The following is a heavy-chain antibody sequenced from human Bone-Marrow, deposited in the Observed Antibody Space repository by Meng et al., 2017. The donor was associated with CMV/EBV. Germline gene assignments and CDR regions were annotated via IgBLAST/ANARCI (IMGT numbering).Heavy chain of an antibody. CDR3: ARDGTVVVMSEGFRWFDP. CDR1: GFTFSSYS. CDR2: ISSSSSYI. J-gene: IGHJ5*02. D-gene: IGHD2-2*01. Sequence: GESLKISCAASGFTFSSYSMNWVRQAPGKGLEWVSSISSSSSYIYYADSVKGRFTISRDNAKNSLYLQMNSLRAEDTAVYYCARDGTVVVMSEGFRWFDPWGQGTLATVSS. V-gene: IGHV3-21*01.